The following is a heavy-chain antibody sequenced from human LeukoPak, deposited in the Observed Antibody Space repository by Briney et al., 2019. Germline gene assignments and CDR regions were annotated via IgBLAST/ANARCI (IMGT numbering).Heavy chain of an antibody. J-gene: IGHJ3*02. D-gene: IGHD1-26*01. CDR3: TRDRRYSVSLYVSDAFDI. CDR2: IYYSGST. Sequence: SETLSLTCAVPGGSISSYYWSWIRQRPGKGLEWIGYIYYSGSTNYNPSLKCRVTLPLDTSMPRFCLKCSSVTGALTTRYCITRDRRYSVSLYVSDAFDIWGQGTIVTVSS. V-gene: IGHV4-59*01. CDR1: GGSISSYY.